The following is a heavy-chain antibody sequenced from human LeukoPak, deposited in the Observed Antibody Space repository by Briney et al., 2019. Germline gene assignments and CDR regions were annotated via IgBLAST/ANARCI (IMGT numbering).Heavy chain of an antibody. V-gene: IGHV6-1*01. J-gene: IGHJ5*02. Sequence: SQTLSLTCATSGDSVSSNSAAWNWIRQSPSRGLEWLGRTYYRSKWYNDYAVSVKSRITINPDTSKNQFSLQLNSVTPEDTAVYYCARDLGRDSNYENWFDPWGQGTLVTVSS. CDR3: ARDLGRDSNYENWFDP. D-gene: IGHD4-11*01. CDR2: TYYRSKWYN. CDR1: GDSVSSNSAA.